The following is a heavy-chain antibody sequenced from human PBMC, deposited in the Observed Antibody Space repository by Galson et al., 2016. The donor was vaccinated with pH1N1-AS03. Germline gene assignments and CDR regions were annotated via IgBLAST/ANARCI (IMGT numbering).Heavy chain of an antibody. Sequence: SETLSLTCAVSGYSISSGHYWGWIRQPPGKGLEWIGSIYHSGSTYYNPSLMSRVTISVDTSKNRFSLKVTSVTAADTAVYYCARVGKYFDFWSGYSDFDYWGQGTLVTVSS. CDR3: ARVGKYFDFWSGYSDFDY. CDR1: GYSISSGHY. J-gene: IGHJ4*02. V-gene: IGHV4-38-2*01. CDR2: IYHSGST. D-gene: IGHD3-3*01.